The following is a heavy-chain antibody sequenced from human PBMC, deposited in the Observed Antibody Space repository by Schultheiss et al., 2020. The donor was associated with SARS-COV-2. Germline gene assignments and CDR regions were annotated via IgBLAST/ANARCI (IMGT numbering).Heavy chain of an antibody. CDR3: ARALLWFGESPEPAPQIDY. V-gene: IGHV4-59*12. J-gene: IGHJ4*02. CDR1: GGSISRYC. D-gene: IGHD3-10*01. CDR2: IYYSGST. Sequence: SETLSLTCTVSGGSISRYCWSWIRQPPGKGLEWIGYIYYSGSTNYNPSLKSRVTISVDTSKNQFSLKLSSVTAADTAVYYCARALLWFGESPEPAPQIDYWGQGTLVTVSS.